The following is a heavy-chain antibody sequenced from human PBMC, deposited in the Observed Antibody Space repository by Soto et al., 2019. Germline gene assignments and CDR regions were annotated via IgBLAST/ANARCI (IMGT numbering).Heavy chain of an antibody. V-gene: IGHV1-18*01. J-gene: IGHJ4*02. CDR1: VYTFASYG. Sequence: GASVKVSCKAPVYTFASYGIYWVRQAPGQGLEWMGWISAYNGNTNYAQKLQGRVTMTTDTSTSTAYMELRSLRSDDTAVYYCLRIVVGRELPEYFFDFWGQGTLDTVSS. CDR3: LRIVVGRELPEYFFDF. D-gene: IGHD1-26*01. CDR2: ISAYNGNT.